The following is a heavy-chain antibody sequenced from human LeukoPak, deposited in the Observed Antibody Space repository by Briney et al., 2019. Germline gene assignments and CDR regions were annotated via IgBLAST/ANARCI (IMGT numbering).Heavy chain of an antibody. CDR1: GGTFSSYA. V-gene: IGHV1-69*05. Sequence: SVKVSCKASGGTFSSYAISWVRQAPGQGLEWMGRIIPIFGTANYAQKFQGRVTMTRNTSISTAYMELSGLRSEDTAVYYCARAPTHSYYYYYMDVWGKGTTVTVSS. CDR3: ARAPTHSYYYYYMDV. J-gene: IGHJ6*03. CDR2: IIPIFGTA.